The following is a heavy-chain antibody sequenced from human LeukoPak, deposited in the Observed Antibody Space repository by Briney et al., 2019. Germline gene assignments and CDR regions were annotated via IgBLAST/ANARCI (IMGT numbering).Heavy chain of an antibody. CDR3: AKDAIPLRYFDWFFDY. J-gene: IGHJ4*02. D-gene: IGHD3-9*01. CDR2: ISYDGSNK. V-gene: IGHV3-30*18. CDR1: GFTFSSYG. Sequence: PGGSLRLSCAASGFTFSSYGMLWVRQAPGKGLEWVAVISYDGSNKYYADSVKGRFTISRDNSKNTLYLQMNSLRAEDTAVYYCAKDAIPLRYFDWFFDYWGQGTLVTVSS.